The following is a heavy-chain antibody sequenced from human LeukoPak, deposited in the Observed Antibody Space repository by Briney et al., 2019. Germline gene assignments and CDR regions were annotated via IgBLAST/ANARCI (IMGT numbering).Heavy chain of an antibody. J-gene: IGHJ4*02. CDR3: AKGHTYGMI. CDR2: ISSSSSYI. CDR1: GFTFSSYS. V-gene: IGHV3-21*04. D-gene: IGHD5-18*01. Sequence: GGSLRLSCAASGFTFSSYSMNWVRQAPGKGLEWVSSISSSSSYIYYADSVKGRFTISRDNAKNSLYLQMNSLGAEDTAVYDCAKGHTYGMIWGQGTLVTVSS.